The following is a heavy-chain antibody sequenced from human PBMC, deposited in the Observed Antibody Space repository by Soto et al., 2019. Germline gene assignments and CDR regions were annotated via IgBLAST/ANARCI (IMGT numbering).Heavy chain of an antibody. CDR1: VGAFSSYA. CDR3: ATQSTYYDSSGYLDY. J-gene: IGHJ4*02. D-gene: IGHD3-22*01. V-gene: IGHV1-69*13. Sequence: VASVKVSCKASVGAFSSYAISWVRQAPGQGLEWMGGIIPIFGTANYAQKFQGRVTITADESTSTAYMELSSLRSEDTAVYYCATQSTYYDSSGYLDYWGQGTLVTVYS. CDR2: IIPIFGTA.